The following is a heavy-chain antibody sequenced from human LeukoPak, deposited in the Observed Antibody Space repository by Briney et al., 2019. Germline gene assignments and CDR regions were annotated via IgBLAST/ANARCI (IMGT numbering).Heavy chain of an antibody. CDR3: ARANYGAFYDFWSGAYYYMDV. D-gene: IGHD3-3*01. CDR2: IFYSGTT. CDR1: GGSISSHF. V-gene: IGHV4-59*11. Sequence: SETLSLTCTVSGGSISSHFWSWIRQPPGKGLEWIGYIFYSGTTKYNPSLRSRVTISADTSKNQFSLKLSSVTAADTAVYYCARANYGAFYDFWSGAYYYMDVWGKGTTVTVSS. J-gene: IGHJ6*03.